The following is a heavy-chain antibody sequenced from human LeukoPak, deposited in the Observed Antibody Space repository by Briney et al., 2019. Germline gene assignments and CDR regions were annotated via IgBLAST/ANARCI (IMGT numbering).Heavy chain of an antibody. J-gene: IGHJ3*02. CDR2: IYHGGST. D-gene: IGHD6-13*01. CDR1: GGSMGRTSYY. Sequence: RSSETLSLTCTVSGGSMGRTSYYWGWIRQPPGKGLEWIGSIYHGGSTYYNPSLKSRVTISVDTSKNQFSLNLSSVTAADTAVYYCAKGLPDYTSSWSSAFDIWGQGTMVTVSS. V-gene: IGHV4-39*07. CDR3: AKGLPDYTSSWSSAFDI.